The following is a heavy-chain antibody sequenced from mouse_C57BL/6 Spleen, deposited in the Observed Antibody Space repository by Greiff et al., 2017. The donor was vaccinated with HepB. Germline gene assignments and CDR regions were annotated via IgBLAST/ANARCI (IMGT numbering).Heavy chain of an antibody. V-gene: IGHV5-17*01. CDR2: ISSGSSTI. CDR1: GFTFSDYG. D-gene: IGHD4-1*01. J-gene: IGHJ3*01. Sequence: DVKLQESGGGLVKPGGSLKLSCAASGFTFSDYGMHWVRQAPEKGLEWVAYISSGSSTIYYADTVKGRFTISRDNAKNTLFLQMTSLRSEDTAMYYCAREGTNWAWFAYWGQGTLVTVSA. CDR3: AREGTNWAWFAY.